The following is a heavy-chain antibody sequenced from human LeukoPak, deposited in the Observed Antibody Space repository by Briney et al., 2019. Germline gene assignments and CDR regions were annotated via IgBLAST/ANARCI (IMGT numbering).Heavy chain of an antibody. J-gene: IGHJ3*01. D-gene: IGHD6-6*01. CDR3: ASSSYSSSSSV. CDR1: GFTFSGFW. V-gene: IGHV3-7*03. CDR2: INSDGSEG. Sequence: GGSLRLSCAVSGFTFSGFWMSWSRQAPGKGLEWVASINSDGSEGYYGDVVKGRFTISRDNDKNSLYLQINSLRAEDTAVYYCASSSYSSSSSVWGQGTMVTVSS.